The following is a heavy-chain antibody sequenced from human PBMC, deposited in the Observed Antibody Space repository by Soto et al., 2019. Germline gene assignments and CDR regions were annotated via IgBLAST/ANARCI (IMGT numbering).Heavy chain of an antibody. CDR1: GGSMRNYF. Sequence: SETLSLTCTVSGGSMRNYFWTWIRQPPGKGLEWIGYIHYSGTTSFFPSYNPSLRSRVTISEDTSKSQFSLKLLSVTTADTAVYFCAAGEASSRNLAPYYLDFWGQGTLVTV. J-gene: IGHJ4*02. D-gene: IGHD6-13*01. CDR2: IHYSGTT. V-gene: IGHV4-59*01. CDR3: AAGEASSRNLAPYYLDF.